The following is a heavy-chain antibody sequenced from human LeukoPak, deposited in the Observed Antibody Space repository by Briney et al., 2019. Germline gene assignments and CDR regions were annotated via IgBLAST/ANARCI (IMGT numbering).Heavy chain of an antibody. Sequence: GGSLRLSCAASGFTFSSYAMSWVRQAPGKGLEWVSAISGSGGSTYYADSVKGRFTISRDNSKNTLSLQMNSLRAEDTAVYYYAKSGKYYDSGGYYYYDYCGQATLVTVSS. CDR1: GFTFSSYA. D-gene: IGHD3-22*01. CDR3: AKSGKYYDSGGYYYYDY. CDR2: ISGSGGST. V-gene: IGHV3-23*01. J-gene: IGHJ4*02.